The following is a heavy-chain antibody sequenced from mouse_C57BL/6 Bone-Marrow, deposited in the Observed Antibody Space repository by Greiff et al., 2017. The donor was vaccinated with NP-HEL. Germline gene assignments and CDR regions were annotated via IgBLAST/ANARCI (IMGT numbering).Heavy chain of an antibody. Sequence: EVQLVESGGGLVKPGGSLKLSCAASGFTFSSYAMSWVRQTPEKRLEWVATISDGGSYTYYPDNVKGRFTISRDNAKNNLYLQMSHLKSEDTAMYYCARARTGAAWFAYWGQGTLVTVSA. CDR3: ARARTGAAWFAY. CDR2: ISDGGSYT. V-gene: IGHV5-4*01. CDR1: GFTFSSYA. D-gene: IGHD4-1*01. J-gene: IGHJ3*01.